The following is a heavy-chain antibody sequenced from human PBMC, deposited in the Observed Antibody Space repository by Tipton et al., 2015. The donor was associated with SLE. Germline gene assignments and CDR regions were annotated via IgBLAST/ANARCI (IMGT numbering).Heavy chain of an antibody. V-gene: IGHV3-74*01. CDR1: GFTFSSYA. CDR2: INSDGSST. Sequence: GSLRLSCAASGFTFSSYAMHWVRQAPGKGLVWVSRINSDGSSTSHADSVKGRFTISRDNAKNTLFLQMNSLRAEDAAAYYCARVDYDSEAFDIWGQGTTVTVSS. J-gene: IGHJ3*02. D-gene: IGHD3-22*01. CDR3: ARVDYDSEAFDI.